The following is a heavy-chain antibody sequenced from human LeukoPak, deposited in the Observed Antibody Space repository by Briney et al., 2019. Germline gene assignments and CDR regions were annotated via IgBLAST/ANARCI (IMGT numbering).Heavy chain of an antibody. Sequence: ASVKVSCKGSGYTFTGYYMHWVRQAPGQGLEWMGWINPNSGGTNYAQKFQGRVTMTRDASISTAYMELSRLRSDDTAVYYCARVSIVVVPAAWFDPWGQGTLVTVSS. J-gene: IGHJ5*02. CDR2: INPNSGGT. V-gene: IGHV1-2*02. CDR3: ARVSIVVVPAAWFDP. CDR1: GYTFTGYY. D-gene: IGHD2-2*01.